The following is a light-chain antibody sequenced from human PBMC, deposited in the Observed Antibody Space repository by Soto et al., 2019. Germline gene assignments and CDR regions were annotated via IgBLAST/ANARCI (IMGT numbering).Light chain of an antibody. V-gene: IGKV3-11*01. Sequence: EIVLTQSPATLSLSPGERATLSCRASQSVSSYLAWYQQQPGQAPRLLIYDASNRDTGIPARFSGSESVTHFTLTISSLEPEDFAVYYCQQRSIWPQAFGPATKVDIK. J-gene: IGKJ3*01. CDR2: DAS. CDR3: QQRSIWPQA. CDR1: QSVSSY.